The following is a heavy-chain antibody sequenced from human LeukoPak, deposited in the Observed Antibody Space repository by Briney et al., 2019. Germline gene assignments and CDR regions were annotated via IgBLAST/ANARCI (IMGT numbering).Heavy chain of an antibody. V-gene: IGHV3-9*01. D-gene: IGHD5-18*01. Sequence: GGSLRLSCEASGYTFDDYAMHWVWQAPGKGLEWASAISWNSGSIGYADSVKGRFTISRDNGKNSLYLQMNSLRTEDTALYYCAKGHTYGLGESYLDFWGQGTLVSVSS. CDR2: ISWNSGSI. CDR3: AKGHTYGLGESYLDF. J-gene: IGHJ4*02. CDR1: GYTFDDYA.